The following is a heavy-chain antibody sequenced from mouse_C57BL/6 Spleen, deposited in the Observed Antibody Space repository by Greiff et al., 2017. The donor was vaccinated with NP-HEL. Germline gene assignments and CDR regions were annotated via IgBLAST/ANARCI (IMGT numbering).Heavy chain of an antibody. CDR3: TRWDSSWFAY. V-gene: IGHV1-5*01. CDR1: GYTFTSYW. Sequence: EVQLQQSGTVLARPGASVKMSCKTSGYTFTSYWMHWVKQRPGQGLEWIGAIYPGNSDTSYNQKFKGKAKLTAVTSASTAYMELSSLTNEDSAVYYCTRWDSSWFAYWGQGTLVTVSA. J-gene: IGHJ3*01. CDR2: IYPGNSDT. D-gene: IGHD3-3*01.